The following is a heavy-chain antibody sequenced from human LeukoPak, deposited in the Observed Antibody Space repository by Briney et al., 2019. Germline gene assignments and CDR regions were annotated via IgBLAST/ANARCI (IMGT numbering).Heavy chain of an antibody. J-gene: IGHJ4*02. D-gene: IGHD3-22*01. CDR2: IYHSGGT. V-gene: IGHV4-38-2*02. Sequence: SETLSLTCTVSGYSISSGYYWGWIRQPPGKGLEWIGSIYHSGGTYYNPSLKSRVTISVDTSKNQFSLQLNSVTPEDTAVYYCAREDYYDSSGPMGYWGQGTLVTVSS. CDR1: GYSISSGYY. CDR3: AREDYYDSSGPMGY.